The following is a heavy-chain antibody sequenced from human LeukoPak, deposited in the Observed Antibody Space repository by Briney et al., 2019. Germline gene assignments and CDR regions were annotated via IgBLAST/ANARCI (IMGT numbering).Heavy chain of an antibody. Sequence: GGSLRLSCAASGFTFSSYAMHWVRQAPGKGLEWVAVISYDGSNKYYADSVKGRFTISRDNSKNTPYLQMNSLRAEDTAVYYCAREGRYCTNGVCFYFDYWGQGTLVTVSS. V-gene: IGHV3-30-3*01. CDR2: ISYDGSNK. CDR3: AREGRYCTNGVCFYFDY. D-gene: IGHD2-8*01. J-gene: IGHJ4*02. CDR1: GFTFSSYA.